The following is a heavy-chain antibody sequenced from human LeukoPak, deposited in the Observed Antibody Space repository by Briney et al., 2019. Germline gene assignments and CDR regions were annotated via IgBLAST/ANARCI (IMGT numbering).Heavy chain of an antibody. V-gene: IGHV4-34*01. Sequence: SETLSLTCAVYGGSFSGYYWSWIRQPPGKGLEWFGEINHSGSTNYNPSLKSRVTISVDTSKNQFSLKLSSVTAADTAVYYCATRGGYCSGGSCYHFDYWGQGTLVTVSS. CDR1: GGSFSGYY. CDR2: INHSGST. J-gene: IGHJ4*02. CDR3: ATRGGYCSGGSCYHFDY. D-gene: IGHD2-15*01.